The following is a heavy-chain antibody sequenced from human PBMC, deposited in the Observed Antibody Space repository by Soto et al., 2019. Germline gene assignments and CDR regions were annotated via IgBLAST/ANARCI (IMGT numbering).Heavy chain of an antibody. J-gene: IGHJ4*02. CDR2: IIPVLGVA. D-gene: IGHD6-13*01. Sequence: QVQLVQSGAEVQKPGSSVQVSCKASGGTLNSYTINWVRQAPGHGPEWLGRIIPVLGVANYAQTFQGRVTITADKSTSTVYMELTSLRSEDTAVYYCARSSVAAAGTLGNWGPGTLVTVSS. CDR1: GGTLNSYT. V-gene: IGHV1-69*02. CDR3: ARSSVAAAGTLGN.